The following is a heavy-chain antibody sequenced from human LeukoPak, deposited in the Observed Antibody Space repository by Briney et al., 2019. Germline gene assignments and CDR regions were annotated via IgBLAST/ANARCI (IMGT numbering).Heavy chain of an antibody. CDR1: GLASSNVW. CDR2: IKSKTDGGTT. CDR3: TTSCYNGDY. Sequence: GRSLRPSCALSGLASSNVWISWVRQAAAKGREWFGCIKSKTDGGTTNYAPTVKGRFNISRDDSKNTLYLQMNSLKNEDTAVYYCTTSCYNGDYWGQGTLVTVSS. D-gene: IGHD5-24*01. V-gene: IGHV3-15*01. J-gene: IGHJ4*02.